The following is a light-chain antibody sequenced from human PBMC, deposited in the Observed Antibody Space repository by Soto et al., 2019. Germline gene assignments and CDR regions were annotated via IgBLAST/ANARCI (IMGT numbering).Light chain of an antibody. CDR1: QSVSSN. V-gene: IGKV3-15*01. CDR2: GAS. Sequence: EIVMTQSPATLSVSPGERVILSCRASQSVSSNLAWYQQKPGQAPRLLIYGASTRATDIPARFSGSGSGTEFTLTISSLQSEDFAVYYCQQYNNWPPYTFGQGTKLEIK. CDR3: QQYNNWPPYT. J-gene: IGKJ2*01.